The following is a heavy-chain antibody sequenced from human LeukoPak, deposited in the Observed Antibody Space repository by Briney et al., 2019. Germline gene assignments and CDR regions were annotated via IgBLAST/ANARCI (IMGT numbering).Heavy chain of an antibody. Sequence: SVKVSCKISDHTFSSDGFTWVRQAPGKGLEWMGWINTHNGNKNYAQKFQGRVTMTTDTYTNTAYMDLRSLTSDDTATYYCANRGQQLYDYWGQGTLVTVSS. J-gene: IGHJ4*02. CDR3: ANRGQQLYDY. CDR1: DHTFSSDG. CDR2: INTHNGNK. D-gene: IGHD6-13*01. V-gene: IGHV1-18*01.